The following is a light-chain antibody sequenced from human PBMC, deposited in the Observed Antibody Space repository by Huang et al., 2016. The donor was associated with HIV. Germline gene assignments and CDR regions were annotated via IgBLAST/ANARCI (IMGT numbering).Light chain of an antibody. CDR1: QSISTY. CDR3: QQYNNWPPEVT. Sequence: EIVLTQSPATLSVSPGERATLSCRASQSISTYLAWYQHHPAQPPRLLLYGASTRASGIPARFSGSGSGTEFTLTISSLQSEDFAVYYCQQYNNWPPEVTFGPGTKVDIK. V-gene: IGKV3-15*01. J-gene: IGKJ3*01. CDR2: GAS.